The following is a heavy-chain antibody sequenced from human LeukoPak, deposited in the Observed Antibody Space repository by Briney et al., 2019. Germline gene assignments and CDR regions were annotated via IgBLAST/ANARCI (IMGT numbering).Heavy chain of an antibody. D-gene: IGHD3-3*01. CDR1: GYTFTTYA. J-gene: IGHJ4*02. Sequence: GAPVKVSCKASGYTFTTYAMHWVRQAPGQRLEWMGWINTGNGNTKYSQKFQDRVTITRDTSASTAYMDLSSLRSEDTAVYYCATRESGYLAYWGQGTLVTVSS. CDR3: ATRESGYLAY. V-gene: IGHV1-3*04. CDR2: INTGNGNT.